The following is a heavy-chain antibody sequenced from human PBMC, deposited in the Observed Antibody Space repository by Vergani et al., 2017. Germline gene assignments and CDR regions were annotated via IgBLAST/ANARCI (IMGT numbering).Heavy chain of an antibody. J-gene: IGHJ6*03. CDR3: ARNGYSSARPDYYYMDV. Sequence: EVQLVESGGGLVQPGGSLRLSCAASGFTFSSYWMHWVRQAPGKGLVWVSRINSDGSRKSYADSVKGRFTSSRANAKNTLYLQMNSLRAADTAVYYCARNGYSSARPDYYYMDVWGKGTTVTVSS. CDR2: INSDGSRK. D-gene: IGHD6-19*01. V-gene: IGHV3-74*01. CDR1: GFTFSSYW.